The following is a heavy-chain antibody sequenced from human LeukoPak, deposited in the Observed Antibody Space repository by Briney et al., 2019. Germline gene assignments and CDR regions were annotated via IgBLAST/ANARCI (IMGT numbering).Heavy chain of an antibody. CDR1: GFTFSSYA. D-gene: IGHD4-17*01. Sequence: GGSLRLSCAASGFTFSSYAMSWVRQAPGKGLEWVSAISGSGGSTYYADSVKGRFTISRDNSKNKLYLQMNSLRAEDTAVYYCAKRKYYGDYAAPFDYWGQGTLVTVSS. CDR3: AKRKYYGDYAAPFDY. J-gene: IGHJ4*02. V-gene: IGHV3-23*01. CDR2: ISGSGGST.